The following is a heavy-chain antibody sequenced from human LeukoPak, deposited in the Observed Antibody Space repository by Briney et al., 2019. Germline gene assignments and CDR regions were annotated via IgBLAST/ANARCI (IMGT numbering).Heavy chain of an antibody. CDR1: GFTFSSYG. D-gene: IGHD3-22*01. CDR2: ISYDGSNK. V-gene: IGHV3-30*18. CDR3: AKGEVISFSL. Sequence: TGGSLRLSCAASGFTFSSYGMHWVRQAPGKGLEWVAVISYDGSNKYYADSVKGRFTISRDNSKNTLYLQMNSLRAEDTAVYYCAKGEVISFSLWGQGTLVTVSS. J-gene: IGHJ4*02.